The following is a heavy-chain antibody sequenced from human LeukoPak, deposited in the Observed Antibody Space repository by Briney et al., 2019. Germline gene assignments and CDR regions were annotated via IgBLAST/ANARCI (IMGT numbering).Heavy chain of an antibody. J-gene: IGHJ4*02. CDR1: GFTFSSYA. D-gene: IGHD2-2*01. CDR2: ISYDGSNK. CDR3: ARDGLWDRPGLDCSSTSCHHFDY. Sequence: GRSLRLSCAASGFTFSSYAMHWVRQAPGKGLEWVAVISYDGSNKYYADSVKGRFTISRDNSKNTLYLQMNSLRAEDTAVYYCARDGLWDRPGLDCSSTSCHHFDYWGQGTLVTVSS. V-gene: IGHV3-30-3*01.